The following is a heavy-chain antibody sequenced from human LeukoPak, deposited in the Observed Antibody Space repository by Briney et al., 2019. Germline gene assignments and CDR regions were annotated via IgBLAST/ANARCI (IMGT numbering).Heavy chain of an antibody. CDR1: GFTFDDYA. CDR2: ISGDGGST. D-gene: IGHD3-3*01. J-gene: IGHJ6*02. Sequence: GGSLRLSCTASGFTFDDYAMHWVRQAPGKGLEWVSLISGDGGSTYYADSVKGRFTISRDSSKNSLYLQMNSLRTEDTALYYCAKGFSVLASNHYYYYYGMDVWGQGTTVTVSS. V-gene: IGHV3-43*02. CDR3: AKGFSVLASNHYYYYYGMDV.